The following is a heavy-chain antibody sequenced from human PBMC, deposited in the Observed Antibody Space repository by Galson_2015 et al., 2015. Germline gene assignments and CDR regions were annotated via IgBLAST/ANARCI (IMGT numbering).Heavy chain of an antibody. D-gene: IGHD2-8*01. CDR3: ARGYCTNGVCYPFPN. V-gene: IGHV1-69*13. CDR2: IIPIFGTA. J-gene: IGHJ4*02. Sequence: SVKVSCKASGGTFSSYAISWVRQAPGQGLEWMGGIIPIFGTANYAQKFQGRVTITADESTSTAYMELSSLRSEDTAVYYCARGYCTNGVCYPFPNWGQGTLVTVSS. CDR1: GGTFSSYA.